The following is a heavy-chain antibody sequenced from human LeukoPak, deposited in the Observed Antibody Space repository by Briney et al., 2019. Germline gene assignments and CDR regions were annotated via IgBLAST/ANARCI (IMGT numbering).Heavy chain of an antibody. V-gene: IGHV3-23*01. CDR1: GFTFSSYA. CDR2: ISGSGGST. D-gene: IGHD3-22*01. Sequence: GGSLRLSCAASGFTFSSYAMSWVRQAPGKGLEWVSAISGSGGSTYYADSVKGRFTISRGNSKNTLYLQMNSLRAEDTAVYYGAKGPHPYYYDSSGYYDYWGQGTLVTVSS. J-gene: IGHJ4*02. CDR3: AKGPHPYYYDSSGYYDY.